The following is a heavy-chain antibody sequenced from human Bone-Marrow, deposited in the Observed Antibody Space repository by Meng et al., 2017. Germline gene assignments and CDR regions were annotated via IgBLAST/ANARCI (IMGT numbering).Heavy chain of an antibody. J-gene: IGHJ3*02. Sequence: GESLKISCAASGFTFSNVWMSWVRQAPGKGLEWVGRIKNKIDAGPTEYAAPVKGRFTISRDDAKNTVYLEMNSLNPDDTAVYYCTTNDAFDIWGQGTMVTVSS. CDR3: TTNDAFDI. V-gene: IGHV3-15*01. CDR1: GFTFSNVW. CDR2: IKNKIDAGPT.